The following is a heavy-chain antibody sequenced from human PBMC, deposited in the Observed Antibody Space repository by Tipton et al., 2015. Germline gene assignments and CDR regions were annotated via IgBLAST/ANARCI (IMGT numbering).Heavy chain of an antibody. J-gene: IGHJ4*02. CDR3: ARGQYYDFWSGYYLNPYFDY. CDR1: GGSISSGHW. V-gene: IGHV4-4*02. D-gene: IGHD3-3*01. Sequence: GLVKPSGTLSLTCAVSGGSISSGHWWSWVRQPPGKGLEWIGEIYHTGSTNYNPSLKSRVTMSVDKSKNHFSLKLSSVTAADTAVYYCARGQYYDFWSGYYLNPYFDYWGQGTLVTVSS. CDR2: IYHTGST.